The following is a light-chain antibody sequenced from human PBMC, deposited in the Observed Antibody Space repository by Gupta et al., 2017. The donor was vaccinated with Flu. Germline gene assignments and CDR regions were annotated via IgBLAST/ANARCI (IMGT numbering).Light chain of an antibody. V-gene: IGLV1-47*01. CDR2: RNN. CDR3: EEWDDSLSGPGGV. CDR1: SSNIGSNY. Sequence: QSVLTQPPSASGTPGQRVTISCSGSSSNIGSNYVYWYQQLPGTAPKLLIYRNNQRPSGVPDRFSGSKSGTSASLAISGLRSEEEAEYYCEEWDDSLSGPGGVFGGGTKLTVL. J-gene: IGLJ2*01.